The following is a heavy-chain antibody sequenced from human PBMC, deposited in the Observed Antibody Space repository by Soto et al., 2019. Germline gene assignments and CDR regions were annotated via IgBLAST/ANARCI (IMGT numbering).Heavy chain of an antibody. CDR3: AKDDRFFGRRYFDF. V-gene: IGHV3-23*01. Sequence: GGSLRLSCSASGFTFSTHAVSWVRQPPGRGLEWVSAIVLSGDNTYYADSVKGRFTISRDNSQNTLYLQMDSLRAEDTAVYYCAKDDRFFGRRYFDFWGRGTLVTVSS. CDR2: IVLSGDNT. CDR1: GFTFSTHA. J-gene: IGHJ2*01. D-gene: IGHD3-10*01.